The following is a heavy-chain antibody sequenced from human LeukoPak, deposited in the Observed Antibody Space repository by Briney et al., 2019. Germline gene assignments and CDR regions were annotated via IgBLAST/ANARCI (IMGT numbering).Heavy chain of an antibody. V-gene: IGHV3-43*01. CDR2: ISWDGGST. Sequence: GGSLRLSCAASGFTFDDYTMHWVRQAPGKGLEWVSLISWDGGSTYCADSVKGRFTISRDNSKNSLYLQMNSLRTEDTALYYCAKGPQYSSSWYGPYHYYYYMDVWGKGTTVTVSS. CDR3: AKGPQYSSSWYGPYHYYYYMDV. CDR1: GFTFDDYT. J-gene: IGHJ6*03. D-gene: IGHD6-13*01.